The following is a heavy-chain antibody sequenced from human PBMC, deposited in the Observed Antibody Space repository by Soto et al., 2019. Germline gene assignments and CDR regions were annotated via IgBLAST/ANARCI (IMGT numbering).Heavy chain of an antibody. J-gene: IGHJ5*02. CDR2: ISSTGRTI. D-gene: IGHD3-22*01. Sequence: GGSLRLSCAASGFTFCSYSMNWVRQAPGKGLEWVSYISSTGRTIYYADSVKGRFTISRDNAKNSLYLQMNSLRDEDTAVYYCARDPNYYVSSGYHNCFDPWGQGTLVTVSS. V-gene: IGHV3-48*02. CDR3: ARDPNYYVSSGYHNCFDP. CDR1: GFTFCSYS.